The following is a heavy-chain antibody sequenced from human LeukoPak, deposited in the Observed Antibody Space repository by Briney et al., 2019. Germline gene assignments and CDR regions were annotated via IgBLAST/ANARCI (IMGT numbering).Heavy chain of an antibody. Sequence: GSLRLSCAVSGFSLYTYSMNWVRQAPGKGLEWVSSITSTSTYIYYADSVKGRFTISRDNAKNSLYLQMSSLRVEDTAVYYCARVGSAAPVTSSGHTIDYWGQGTLVIVSS. V-gene: IGHV3-21*01. D-gene: IGHD3-22*01. J-gene: IGHJ4*02. CDR1: GFSLYTYS. CDR2: ITSTSTYI. CDR3: ARVGSAAPVTSSGHTIDY.